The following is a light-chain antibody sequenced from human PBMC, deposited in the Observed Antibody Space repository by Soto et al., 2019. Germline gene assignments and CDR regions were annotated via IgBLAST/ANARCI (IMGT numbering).Light chain of an antibody. CDR2: DAS. J-gene: IGKJ4*01. V-gene: IGKV3-15*01. Sequence: EIVMTQSPATLSVSPGERATLSCRASQSVSRNLAWYQQKPGQAPRLLIYDASTRATGIPARFSGSGSGTDLTLTISSLQSEDFAVFYCQQYNDWPPLTFGGGTKVEIK. CDR3: QQYNDWPPLT. CDR1: QSVSRN.